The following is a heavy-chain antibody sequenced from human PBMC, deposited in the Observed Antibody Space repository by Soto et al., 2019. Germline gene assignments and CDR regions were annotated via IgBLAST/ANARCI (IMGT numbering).Heavy chain of an antibody. CDR3: AADREVVGANGYYYGMDI. J-gene: IGHJ6*02. Sequence: VASVKVSCKASGFTFTSSAVQWVRQARGQRLEWIGWIVVGSGNTNYAQKFQERVTITRDMSTSTAYMELSSLRSEDTAVYYCAADREVVGANGYYYGMDIWGQGTTVTVSS. CDR1: GFTFTSSA. V-gene: IGHV1-58*01. CDR2: IVVGSGNT. D-gene: IGHD1-26*01.